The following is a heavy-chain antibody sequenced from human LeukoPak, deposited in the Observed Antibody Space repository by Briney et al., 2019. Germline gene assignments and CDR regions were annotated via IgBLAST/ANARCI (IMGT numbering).Heavy chain of an antibody. D-gene: IGHD6-19*01. V-gene: IGHV3-48*01. CDR1: GFTFGAYT. J-gene: IGHJ4*02. Sequence: GGSLRLSCAASGFTFGAYTMNWVRQAPGKGLEWVSYISSSSSTIYYADSVKGRFTISRDNAKNSLYLQMNSLRAEDTAVYYCARDRLGYSSGWTPGWSNWGQGTLVTVSS. CDR3: ARDRLGYSSGWTPGWSN. CDR2: ISSSSSTI.